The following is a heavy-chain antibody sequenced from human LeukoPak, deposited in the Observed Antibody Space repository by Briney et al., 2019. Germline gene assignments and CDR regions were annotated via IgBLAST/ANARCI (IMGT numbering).Heavy chain of an antibody. J-gene: IGHJ4*02. CDR1: GYTFTSYD. CDR3: ARGPFDGWELQC. V-gene: IGHV1-8*01. D-gene: IGHD1-26*01. Sequence: GASAKVSCKASGYTFTSYDINWVRQATGQGLEWMGWMNPNSGNTGYAQKFQGRVTMTRNTSISTAYMELSSLRSEDTAVYYCARGPFDGWELQCWGQGTLVTVSS. CDR2: MNPNSGNT.